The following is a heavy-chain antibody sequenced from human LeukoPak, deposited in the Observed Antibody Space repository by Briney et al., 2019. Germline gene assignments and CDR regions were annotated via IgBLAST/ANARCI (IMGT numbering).Heavy chain of an antibody. CDR2: IYYSGTT. CDR3: ARREDYNFFFDY. V-gene: IGHV4-59*08. J-gene: IGHJ4*02. Sequence: SETLSLTCTVSGGSISTYFWSWIRQPPGKGLEWIGYIYYSGTTNYNPSLKSRVTISVDTSKNQFSLTLSSVTAADTAIYFCARREDYNFFFDYWGQGTLITVSS. D-gene: IGHD1-1*01. CDR1: GGSISTYF.